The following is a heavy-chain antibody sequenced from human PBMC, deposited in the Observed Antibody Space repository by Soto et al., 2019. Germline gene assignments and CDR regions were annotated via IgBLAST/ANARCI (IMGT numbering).Heavy chain of an antibody. J-gene: IGHJ5*02. CDR2: IYYSGST. Sequence: QLQLQESGPGLVKPSETLSLTCTVSGGSISSSSYYWGWIRQPPGKGLEGIGSIYYSGSTYYNPSLKSRVTISVDTSKNQFSLKLSSVTAADTAVYYCARHLVVPQPPEDNWFDPWGQGTLVTVSS. V-gene: IGHV4-39*01. D-gene: IGHD3-10*01. CDR1: GGSISSSSYY. CDR3: ARHLVVPQPPEDNWFDP.